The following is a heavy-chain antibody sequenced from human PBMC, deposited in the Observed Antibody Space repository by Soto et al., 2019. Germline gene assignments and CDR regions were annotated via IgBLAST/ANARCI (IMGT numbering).Heavy chain of an antibody. V-gene: IGHV1-69*01. CDR2: SIPIFGTA. CDR1: GGTFSSYA. Sequence: QVQLVQSGAEVKKPGSSVKVSCNASGGTFSSYAISWVRQAPGQGLEWMGGSIPIFGTANYAQKFQGRVTITADESTSIAYMELSSLRSEDTAVYYCARNKVSYSGISAKLGAFDIWGQGTMVTVSS. D-gene: IGHD4-4*01. J-gene: IGHJ3*02. CDR3: ARNKVSYSGISAKLGAFDI.